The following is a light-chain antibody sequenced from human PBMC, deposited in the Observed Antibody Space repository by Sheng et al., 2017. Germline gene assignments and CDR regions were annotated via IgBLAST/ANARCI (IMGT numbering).Light chain of an antibody. CDR3: GTWDASLSGVI. J-gene: IGLJ2*01. CDR2: DND. Sequence: QSVLTQPPSVSAAPGQKVSISCSGISSNIGKTYVSWYQQFPGTAPKLLIYDNDQRPAGIPDRFSGSKSGTSATLAITGLQTGDEADYYCGTWDASLSGVILGGGTKLTVL. V-gene: IGLV1-51*01. CDR1: SSNIGKTY.